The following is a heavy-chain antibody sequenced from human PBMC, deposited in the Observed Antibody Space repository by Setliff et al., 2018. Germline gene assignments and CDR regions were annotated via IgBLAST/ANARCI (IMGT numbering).Heavy chain of an antibody. CDR3: ASPPSYYDSSGYYYLAY. D-gene: IGHD3-22*01. Sequence: PSETLSLTCTVSGASLNSGTYYWGWIRQPPGKGLEWIGQIYTSWSTNYNPSLKSRVTISLDTSKNQFSLSLSSVTAADTAVYYCASPPSYYDSSGYYYLAYWGQGTLVTVSS. J-gene: IGHJ4*02. CDR2: IYTSWST. V-gene: IGHV4-61*01. CDR1: GASLNSGTYY.